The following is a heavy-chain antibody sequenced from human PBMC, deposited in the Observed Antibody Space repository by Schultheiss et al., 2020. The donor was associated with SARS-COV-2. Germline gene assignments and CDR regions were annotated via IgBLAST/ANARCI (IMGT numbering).Heavy chain of an antibody. CDR3: ARVQHYYDILTGHYYFDY. J-gene: IGHJ4*02. Sequence: ASVKVSCKASGYTFTSYGISWVRQAPGQGLEWMGWINPNSGGTNYAQKFQGRVTMTRDTSISTAYMELSRLRSDDTAVYYCARVQHYYDILTGHYYFDYWGQGTLVTVSS. CDR2: INPNSGGT. V-gene: IGHV1-2*02. D-gene: IGHD3-9*01. CDR1: GYTFTSYG.